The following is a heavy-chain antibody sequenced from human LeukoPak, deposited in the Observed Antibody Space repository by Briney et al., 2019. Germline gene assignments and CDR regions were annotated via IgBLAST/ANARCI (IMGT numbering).Heavy chain of an antibody. Sequence: SETLSLTCTVSGYSISSGYYWGWIRQPPGKGLEWIGSIYHSGSTYYNPSLKSRVTISVDTSKNQFSLKLSSVTAADTAVYYCARLGGDGYNPLDYWGQGTLVTVSS. J-gene: IGHJ4*02. CDR1: GYSISSGYY. CDR3: ARLGGDGYNPLDY. V-gene: IGHV4-38-2*02. CDR2: IYHSGST. D-gene: IGHD5-24*01.